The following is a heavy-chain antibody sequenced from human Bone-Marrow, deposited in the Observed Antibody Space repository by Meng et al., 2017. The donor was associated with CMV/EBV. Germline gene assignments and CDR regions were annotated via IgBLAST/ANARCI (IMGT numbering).Heavy chain of an antibody. J-gene: IGHJ6*01. CDR2: IYYSGST. CDR1: GGSISSSSYY. Sequence: SETLSLTCTVSGGSISSSSYYWGWIRQPPGKGLEWIGSIYYSGSTYYNPSLKSRVTISVDTSKNQFSLKLSSVTAADTAVYYCARVYSSSTYYYYYGMDVWGQGTTVTGSS. V-gene: IGHV4-39*07. D-gene: IGHD6-6*01. CDR3: ARVYSSSTYYYYYGMDV.